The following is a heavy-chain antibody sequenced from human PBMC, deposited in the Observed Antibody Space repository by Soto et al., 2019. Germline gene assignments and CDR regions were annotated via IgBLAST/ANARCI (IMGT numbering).Heavy chain of an antibody. CDR3: ARVIGGYDSLTGNHYYYYYLDV. D-gene: IGHD3-9*01. CDR1: GGSISSYY. J-gene: IGHJ6*03. CDR2: IYYSGST. V-gene: IGHV4-59*01. Sequence: SETLSLSCTVSGGSISSYYWSWIRQPPGKGLEWIGYIYYSGSTNYNPSLKSRVTISVDTSKNQFSLKLSSVTAADTAVYYCARVIGGYDSLTGNHYYYYYLDVWGKATTVTVSS.